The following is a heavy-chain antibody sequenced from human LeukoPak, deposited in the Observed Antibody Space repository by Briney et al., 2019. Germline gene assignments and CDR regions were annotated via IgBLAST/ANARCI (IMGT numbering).Heavy chain of an antibody. V-gene: IGHV4-59*01. CDR3: ARAPRHLDV. CDR1: GGSISGYY. J-gene: IGHJ6*02. CDR2: VFYSGST. Sequence: PSETLSLTCTVSGGSISGYYWSWIRQPPGKTLESIGFVFYSGSTNYNPSLKSRVTISVNTSKNQFSLKLNSVTAADTAVYYCARAPRHLDVWGPGTPVTVSS.